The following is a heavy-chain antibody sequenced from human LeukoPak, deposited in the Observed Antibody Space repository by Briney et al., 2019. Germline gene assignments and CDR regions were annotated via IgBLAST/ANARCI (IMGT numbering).Heavy chain of an antibody. CDR2: VSGSGGGT. J-gene: IGHJ4*02. Sequence: GGSLRLSCAASGFSFSSYAMSWVRQAPGKGLEWVSTVSGSGGGTYYADSVKGRFTISRDNSKNTLYLQMNSLRAEDTAVYYCAKDNRGDNWNNLAIDYWGQGTLVTVSS. CDR3: AKDNRGDNWNNLAIDY. D-gene: IGHD1/OR15-1a*01. CDR1: GFSFSSYA. V-gene: IGHV3-23*01.